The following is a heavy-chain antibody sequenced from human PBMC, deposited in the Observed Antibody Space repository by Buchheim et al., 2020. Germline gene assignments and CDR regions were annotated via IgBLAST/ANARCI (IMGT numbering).Heavy chain of an antibody. CDR3: ARWDTNSYYFDS. V-gene: IGHV3-48*03. J-gene: IGHJ4*02. CDR1: GFTFSDYE. CDR2: ITTSVTTI. Sequence: EVQLVESGGGLGQPGGSLRLSCAASGFTFSDYEMNWVRQAPGKGLEWLSYITTSVTTINYADSVKCRFTISRDNAQTSLYLQMNSLRVEDTALYYCARWDTNSYYFDSWGQGT. D-gene: IGHD5-18*01.